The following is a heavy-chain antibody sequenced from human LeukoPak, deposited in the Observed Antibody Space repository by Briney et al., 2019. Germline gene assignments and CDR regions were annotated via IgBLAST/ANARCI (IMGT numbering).Heavy chain of an antibody. CDR2: IYYSGST. V-gene: IGHV4-30-4*01. Sequence: PSETLSLTCTVSGGSISSGHHYWSWIRQPPGKGLEWIGYIYYSGSTYYNPSLKSRVTISVDTSKNQFSLKLTSVTAADTAVYYCAGTGFPSTDTVTTSYYFDYWGQGTLVTVSS. J-gene: IGHJ4*02. CDR3: AGTGFPSTDTVTTSYYFDY. CDR1: GGSISSGHHY. D-gene: IGHD4-17*01.